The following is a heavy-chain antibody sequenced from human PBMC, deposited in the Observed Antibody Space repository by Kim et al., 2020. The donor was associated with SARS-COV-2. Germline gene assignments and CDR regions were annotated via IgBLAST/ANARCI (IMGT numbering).Heavy chain of an antibody. J-gene: IGHJ6*02. D-gene: IGHD2-21*01. V-gene: IGHV4-31*03. CDR2: IYYSGST. CDR3: ARDVAGGRGGDKYYYYGMDV. Sequence: SETLSLTCTVSGGSISSGGYYWSWIRQHPGKGLEWIGYIYYSGSTYYNPSLKSRVTISVDTSKNQFSLKLSSVTAADTAVYYCARDVAGGRGGDKYYYYGMDVWGQGTTVTVSS. CDR1: GGSISSGGYY.